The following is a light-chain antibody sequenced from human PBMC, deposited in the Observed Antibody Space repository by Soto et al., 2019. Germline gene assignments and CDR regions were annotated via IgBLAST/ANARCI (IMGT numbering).Light chain of an antibody. CDR2: DNN. CDR1: SSNIGNDY. V-gene: IGLV1-51*01. Sequence: QSVLTQPPSVSAAPGQKVTLSCSGSSSNIGNDYVSWYQQLPGTAPKLLIYDNNKRPSGIPDRFSGSKSGTSATLGITGLRTGDEADYFCGTWDSSLSAGVFGGGTKLTVL. CDR3: GTWDSSLSAGV. J-gene: IGLJ3*02.